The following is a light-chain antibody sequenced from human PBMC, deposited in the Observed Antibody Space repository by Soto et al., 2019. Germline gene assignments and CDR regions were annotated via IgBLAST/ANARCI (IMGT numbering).Light chain of an antibody. CDR2: AAS. J-gene: IGKJ1*01. V-gene: IGKV1-6*01. CDR1: QGIGVD. CDR3: LQDYNYPWT. Sequence: AIQMTQSPSSLSASVGDRVTITCRASQGIGVDLGWYQQKPGKAPKLLIYAASILQSGVPSTFSGSGSGTDFTLTISSLQPEDFATYYCLQDYNYPWTFGQGTKVEIK.